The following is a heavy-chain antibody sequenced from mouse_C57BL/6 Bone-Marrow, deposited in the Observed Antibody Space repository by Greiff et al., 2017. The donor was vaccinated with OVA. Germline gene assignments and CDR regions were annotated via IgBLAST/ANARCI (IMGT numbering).Heavy chain of an antibody. V-gene: IGHV5-16*01. D-gene: IGHD3-2*02. CDR1: GFTFSDYY. CDR3: ARNSSGYNYFDY. J-gene: IGHJ2*01. CDR2: INYDGSST. Sequence: DVKLVESEGGLVQPGSSMKLSCTASGFTFSDYYMAWVRQVPEKGLEWVANINYDGSSTYYLDSLKSRFIISRDNAKNILYLQMSSLKSEDTATYYCARNSSGYNYFDYWGQGTTLTVSS.